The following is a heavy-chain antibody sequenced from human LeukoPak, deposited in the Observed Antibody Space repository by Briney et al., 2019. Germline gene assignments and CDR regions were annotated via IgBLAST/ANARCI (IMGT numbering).Heavy chain of an antibody. D-gene: IGHD6-19*01. CDR1: GYTFTSYG. J-gene: IGHJ4*02. CDR3: AREVAVAGSYFDY. CDR2: ISAYNGNT. Sequence: ASVKVSCKASGYTFTSYGISWVRQAPGQGLEWMGWISAYNGNTNYAQKLQGRVTITADKSTSTAYMELSSLRSEDTAVYYCAREVAVAGSYFDYWGQGTLVTVSS. V-gene: IGHV1-18*01.